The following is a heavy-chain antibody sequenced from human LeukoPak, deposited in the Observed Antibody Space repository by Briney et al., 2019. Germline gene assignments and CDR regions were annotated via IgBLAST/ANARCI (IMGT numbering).Heavy chain of an antibody. D-gene: IGHD2-15*01. CDR2: INHSGST. CDR1: GGSFTGYY. V-gene: IGHV4-34*01. CDR3: ARICSGGSCYGGY. Sequence: SETLSLTCAVYGGSFTGYYWGWIRQPPGKGLEWIGEINHSGSTNYNPSLKSRVTISVDTSKNQFSLKLSSVTAADTAVYYCARICSGGSCYGGYWGQGTLVTVSS. J-gene: IGHJ4*02.